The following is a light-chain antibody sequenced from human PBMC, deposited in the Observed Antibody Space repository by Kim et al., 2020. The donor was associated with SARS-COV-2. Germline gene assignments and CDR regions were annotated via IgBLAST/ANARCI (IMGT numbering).Light chain of an antibody. V-gene: IGKV1-39*01. Sequence: DIQMTQSPSSLSASVGDRVTITCRASQSISSYLNWYQQRPGQAPKLLIYATSSLQSGVPSRFSGSGSGTDFTLTISSLQLEDFATYYCQQSYSAPPTFGQGTKVDIK. J-gene: IGKJ1*01. CDR2: ATS. CDR1: QSISSY. CDR3: QQSYSAPPT.